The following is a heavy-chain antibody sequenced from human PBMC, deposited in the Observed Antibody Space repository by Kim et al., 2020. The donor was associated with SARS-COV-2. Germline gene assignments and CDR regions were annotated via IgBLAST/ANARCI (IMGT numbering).Heavy chain of an antibody. D-gene: IGHD6-6*01. Sequence: GGSLRLSCAASGFTFSDYYMSWIRQAPGKGLEWVSYISTSSSYTNYADSVKGRFTISRDNAKNSLYLQMNSLRAEDTAVYYCARAYSSPFYYYYYYGMDVWGQGTTVTVSS. CDR3: ARAYSSPFYYYYYYGMDV. CDR1: GFTFSDYY. CDR2: ISTSSSYT. V-gene: IGHV3-11*06. J-gene: IGHJ6*02.